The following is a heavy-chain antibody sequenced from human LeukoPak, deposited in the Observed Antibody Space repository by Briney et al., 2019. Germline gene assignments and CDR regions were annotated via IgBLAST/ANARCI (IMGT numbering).Heavy chain of an antibody. V-gene: IGHV3-23*01. CDR3: ARGGSSALRYYYYYMDV. CDR2: ISGRDGST. CDR1: GFTFGSYA. D-gene: IGHD6-6*01. Sequence: PRGSLRLSCAASGFTFGSYAMSWVRQAPGKGLEWVSSISGRDGSTYYADSVKGRFTISRDNSKNTLYLQMNSLRAEDTAVYYCARGGSSALRYYYYYMDVWGKGTTVTVSS. J-gene: IGHJ6*03.